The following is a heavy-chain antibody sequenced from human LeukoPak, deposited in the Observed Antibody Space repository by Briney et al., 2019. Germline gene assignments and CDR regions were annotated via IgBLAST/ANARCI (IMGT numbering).Heavy chain of an antibody. CDR2: IKQDGSEK. D-gene: IGHD3-22*01. V-gene: IGHV3-7*01. CDR3: ARGSGYYLGHFDY. J-gene: IGHJ4*02. Sequence: PGGSLRLSCAASGFTFSTYWMSWVRQAPGEGLEWVANIKQDGSEKYYVDSVKGRFTISRDNAKNSLYLQMNSLRAEDTAVHYCARGSGYYLGHFDYWGQGTLVTVSS. CDR1: GFTFSTYW.